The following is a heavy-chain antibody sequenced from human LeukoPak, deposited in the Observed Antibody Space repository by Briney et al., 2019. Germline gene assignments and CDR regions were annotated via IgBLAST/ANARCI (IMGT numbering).Heavy chain of an antibody. CDR2: INPNSGGT. Sequence: ASVKVSCKASGYTFTGYYMHWVRQAPGQGLEWMGWINPNSGGTNYAQKFQGRVTMTEDTSTDTAYMELSSLRSEDTAVYYCATARGYSYGPFDYWGQGTLVTVSS. CDR3: ATARGYSYGPFDY. V-gene: IGHV1-2*02. J-gene: IGHJ4*02. CDR1: GYTFTGYY. D-gene: IGHD5-18*01.